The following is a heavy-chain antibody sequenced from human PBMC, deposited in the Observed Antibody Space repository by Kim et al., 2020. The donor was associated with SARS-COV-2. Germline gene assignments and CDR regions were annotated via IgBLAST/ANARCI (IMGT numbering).Heavy chain of an antibody. CDR3: ARSLTLAYDSSGYYYAG. J-gene: IGHJ4*02. CDR1: GYSFTSYW. D-gene: IGHD3-22*01. Sequence: GESLKISCKGSGYSFTSYWISWVRQMPGKGLEWMGRIDPSDSYTNYSPSFQGHVTISADKSISTAYLQWSSLKASDTAMYYCARSLTLAYDSSGYYYAGWGQGTLVTVSS. V-gene: IGHV5-10-1*01. CDR2: IDPSDSYT.